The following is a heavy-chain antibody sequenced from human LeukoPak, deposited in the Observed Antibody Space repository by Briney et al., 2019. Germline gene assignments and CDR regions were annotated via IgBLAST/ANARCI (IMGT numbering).Heavy chain of an antibody. D-gene: IGHD3-9*01. Sequence: PGGSLRLSCAASGFTFSTYTMYWVRQAPGKGLEWVAVISSDGGNKYCSDTVKGRCSISRDNSKNTLHLQMNSLRPDDTALYYCAKSGSPGPWFYYGLGVWGQGTAVTVSS. CDR1: GFTFSTYT. CDR3: AKSGSPGPWFYYGLGV. V-gene: IGHV3-30-3*02. J-gene: IGHJ6*02. CDR2: ISSDGGNK.